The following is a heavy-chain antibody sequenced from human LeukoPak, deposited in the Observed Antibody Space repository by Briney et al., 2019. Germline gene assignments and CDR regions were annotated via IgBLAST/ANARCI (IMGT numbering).Heavy chain of an antibody. V-gene: IGHV3-33*01. CDR1: GFIFSHHG. Sequence: GGSLRLSCAASGFIFSHHGMHWVRQAPGRGLEWVAVIWSDGTNRFYADSVKSRFTISRDNSQNTVFLQLNSLRVNDTAIYYCARDAQRGFDYSNSLKYWGHGTLVTVSS. CDR3: ARDAQRGFDYSNSLKY. CDR2: IWSDGTNR. J-gene: IGHJ4*01. D-gene: IGHD4-11*01.